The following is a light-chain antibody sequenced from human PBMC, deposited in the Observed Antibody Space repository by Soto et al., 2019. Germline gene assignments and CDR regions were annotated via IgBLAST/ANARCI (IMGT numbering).Light chain of an antibody. CDR3: MQRTEFPFS. CDR1: QSLLDRGDGNIY. J-gene: IGKJ2*01. Sequence: DIVVTQTPLSLPVTPGEPASISCRSSQSLLDRGDGNIYLDWYLQKPGQSPQLLVYTLSYRASGVTGRFRGRGSGTDFTLKITRVEAEGVGIYYCMQRTEFPFSFGQGTKLEIK. CDR2: TLS. V-gene: IGKV2-40*01.